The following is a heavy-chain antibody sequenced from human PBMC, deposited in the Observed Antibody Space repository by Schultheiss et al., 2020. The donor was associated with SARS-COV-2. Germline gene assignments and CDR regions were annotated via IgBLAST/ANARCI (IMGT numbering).Heavy chain of an antibody. CDR2: INSDGSST. Sequence: GGSLRLSCAASGFTFSSYWMHWVRQAPGKGLVWVSRINSDGSSTSYADSVKGRFTISRDDSKNTLYLQMNSLKTEDTAVYYCTTHSVSIWGWLQPRHFDYWGQGTLVTVSS. CDR1: GFTFSSYW. V-gene: IGHV3-74*01. J-gene: IGHJ4*02. D-gene: IGHD5-24*01. CDR3: TTHSVSIWGWLQPRHFDY.